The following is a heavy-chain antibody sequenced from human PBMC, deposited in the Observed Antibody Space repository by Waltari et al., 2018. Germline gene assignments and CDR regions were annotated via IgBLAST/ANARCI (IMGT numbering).Heavy chain of an antibody. V-gene: IGHV3-48*03. J-gene: IGHJ4*02. CDR3: ALSLVTNFDY. CDR2: ISSSGSSI. D-gene: IGHD2-21*02. Sequence: EVQLVESGGGLVQPGGSLRLSCVASGFLFSSYEMNWVRQAPGKGLEWLSYISSSGSSIYYADSVKGRFTISRDNAKSSLYLQMNSLRAEDTAVYYCALSLVTNFDYWGQGTLVTVSS. CDR1: GFLFSSYE.